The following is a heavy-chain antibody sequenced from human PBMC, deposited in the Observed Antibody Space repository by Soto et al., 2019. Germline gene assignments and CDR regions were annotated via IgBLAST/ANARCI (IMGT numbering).Heavy chain of an antibody. V-gene: IGHV1-8*01. CDR3: AREGGGQSNYYYYMDV. CDR1: GYTFTSYD. D-gene: IGHD3-16*01. J-gene: IGHJ6*03. CDR2: MNPNSGNT. Sequence: ASVKVSCKASGYTFTSYDINWVRQATGQGLEWMGWMNPNSGNTGYAQKFQGRVTMTRNTSISTAYMELSSLRSEDTAVYYCAREGGGQSNYYYYMDVWGKGTTVTVSS.